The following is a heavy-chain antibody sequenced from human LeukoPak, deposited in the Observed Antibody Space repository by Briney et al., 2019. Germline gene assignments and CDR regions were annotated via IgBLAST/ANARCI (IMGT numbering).Heavy chain of an antibody. J-gene: IGHJ5*02. D-gene: IGHD3-10*01. CDR1: GFTFSSYA. CDR2: ISGSGGST. V-gene: IGHV3-23*01. Sequence: GRSLRLSCAASGFTFSSYAMSWVRQAPGKGLEWVSAISGSGGSTYYADSVKGRFTISRDNSKNTLYLQMNSLRAEDTAVYYCAKSENTMVRPPTNWFDPWGQGTLVTVSS. CDR3: AKSENTMVRPPTNWFDP.